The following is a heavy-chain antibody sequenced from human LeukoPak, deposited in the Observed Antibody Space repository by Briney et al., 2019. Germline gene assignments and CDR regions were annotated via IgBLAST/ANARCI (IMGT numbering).Heavy chain of an antibody. CDR2: IYVGGTT. V-gene: IGHV4-59*01. J-gene: IGHJ4*02. CDR1: GGSMSSYH. Sequence: SETLSLTCTVSGGSMSSYHWTWIRQPPGKGLEWIGCIYVGGTTDYNPSLKSRVTMSVDTSKNQFSLKLTSLTAADTAMYYCATHDYGNSRSEYWGQGTLVTVSS. CDR3: ATHDYGNSRSEY. D-gene: IGHD3-16*01.